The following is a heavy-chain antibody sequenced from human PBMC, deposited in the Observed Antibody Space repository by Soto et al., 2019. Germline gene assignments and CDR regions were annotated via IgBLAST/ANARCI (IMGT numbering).Heavy chain of an antibody. Sequence: SSYYWGWIRQPPGKGLEWIGSIYYSGSTYYNPSLKSRVTISVDTSKNQFSLKLSSVTAADTALYYCARAVVNCIRPNCYRIQPDGSAPWGQGTLVTVSP. CDR1: SSYY. V-gene: IGHV4-39*01. J-gene: IGHJ5*02. D-gene: IGHD2-2*01. CDR2: IYYSGST. CDR3: ARAVVNCIRPNCYRIQPDGSAP.